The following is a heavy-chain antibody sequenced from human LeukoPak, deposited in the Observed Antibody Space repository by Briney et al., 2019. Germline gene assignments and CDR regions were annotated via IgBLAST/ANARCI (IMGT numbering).Heavy chain of an antibody. D-gene: IGHD4-17*01. J-gene: IGHJ4*02. CDR1: GFTFSSYA. CDR3: AKAYGDYVLAYYFDY. CDR2: VKQDGSEI. V-gene: IGHV3-7*03. Sequence: GGSLRLSCAASGFTFSSYAMSWVRQAPGKGPEWLANVKQDGSEIYYLDSVKGRFTISRDNSKNTLYLQMNSLRAEDTAVYYCAKAYGDYVLAYYFDYWGQGTLVTVSS.